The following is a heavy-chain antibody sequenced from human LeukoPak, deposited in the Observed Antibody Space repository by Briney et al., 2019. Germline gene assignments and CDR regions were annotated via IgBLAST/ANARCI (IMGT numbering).Heavy chain of an antibody. CDR2: ISGSGGST. CDR3: AKGPVLVVYASGAFDI. J-gene: IGHJ3*02. Sequence: GGSLRLSCAASGFTFSSYAMSWVRQAPGKGLEWVSAISGSGGSTYYADSVKGRFTISRDNSKNTLYLQMNSLRAEDTAVYYCAKGPVLVVYASGAFDIWGQGTMVTVSS. CDR1: GFTFSSYA. V-gene: IGHV3-23*01. D-gene: IGHD2-8*01.